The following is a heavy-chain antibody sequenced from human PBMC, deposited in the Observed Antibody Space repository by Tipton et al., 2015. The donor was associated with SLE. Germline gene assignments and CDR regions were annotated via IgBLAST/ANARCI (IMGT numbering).Heavy chain of an antibody. CDR1: GGSISSGSYY. V-gene: IGHV4-61*02. CDR3: ARDLAYCSSTSCFDYFDY. D-gene: IGHD2-2*01. Sequence: LRLSCTVSGGSISSGSYYWSWIRQPAGKGLEWIGRIYTSGSTNYNPSLKSRVTISVDTSKNQFSLKLSSVTAAETAVYYCARDLAYCSSTSCFDYFDYWGQGTLVTVSS. J-gene: IGHJ4*02. CDR2: IYTSGST.